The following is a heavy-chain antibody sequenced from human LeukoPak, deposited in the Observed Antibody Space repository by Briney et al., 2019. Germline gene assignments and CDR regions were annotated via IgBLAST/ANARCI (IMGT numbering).Heavy chain of an antibody. Sequence: SETLSLTCTVSGGSISSNHYYWGWIRQPPGKGLEWIGYIYYSGSTYYNPSLKSRVTISVDTSKNQFSLKLSSVTAADTAVYYCARAPSWDYYDSSGYYLDYWGQGTLVTVSS. D-gene: IGHD3-22*01. CDR3: ARAPSWDYYDSSGYYLDY. CDR2: IYYSGST. CDR1: GGSISSNHYY. V-gene: IGHV4-30-4*08. J-gene: IGHJ4*02.